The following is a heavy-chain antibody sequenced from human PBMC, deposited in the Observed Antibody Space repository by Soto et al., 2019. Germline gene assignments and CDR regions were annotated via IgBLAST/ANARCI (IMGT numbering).Heavy chain of an antibody. CDR2: INAGNGNT. CDR1: GYTFTSYA. J-gene: IGHJ4*02. D-gene: IGHD2-21*02. V-gene: IGHV1-3*01. Sequence: QVQLVQSGAEVKKPGASVKVSCKASGYTFTSYAMHWVRQAPGQRLEWMGWINAGNGNTKYSQKFQGRVTITRDTSASTAYMELRSLRSEDKAVYYCARSIVVVTAADYWGQGTLVTVSS. CDR3: ARSIVVVTAADY.